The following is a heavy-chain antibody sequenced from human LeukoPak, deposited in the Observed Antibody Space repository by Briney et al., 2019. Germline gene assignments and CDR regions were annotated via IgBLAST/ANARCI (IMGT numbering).Heavy chain of an antibody. D-gene: IGHD5-18*01. CDR1: GFTFSSYE. V-gene: IGHV3-48*03. Sequence: GGSLRLSCAASGFTFSSYEMNWVRQAPGKGLEWVSYISGSGSAIYYADSVKGRFTISRDNSKNTLYLQMNSLRAEDTAVYYCAKGGYSNGRYYYYYMDVWGEGTTVTVSS. CDR3: AKGGYSNGRYYYYYMDV. J-gene: IGHJ6*03. CDR2: ISGSGSAI.